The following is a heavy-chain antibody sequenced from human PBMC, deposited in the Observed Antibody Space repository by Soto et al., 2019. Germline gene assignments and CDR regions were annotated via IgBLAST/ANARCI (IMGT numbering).Heavy chain of an antibody. J-gene: IGHJ3*01. CDR1: GFTFSSYA. CDR3: AKRAGYSSGAFDV. Sequence: GGSLRLSCAASGFTFSSYAMTLVRQAPGKGLEWVSSISGGAGTIYYADSVKGRFTISRDNSKNTLYLQMNRLRAEDTAVYYCAKRAGYSSGAFDVWGQGTMVTVSS. CDR2: ISGGAGTI. V-gene: IGHV3-23*01. D-gene: IGHD6-19*01.